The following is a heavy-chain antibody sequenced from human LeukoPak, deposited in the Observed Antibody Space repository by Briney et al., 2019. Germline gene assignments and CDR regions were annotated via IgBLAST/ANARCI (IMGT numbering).Heavy chain of an antibody. D-gene: IGHD3-10*01. V-gene: IGHV1-8*01. CDR2: MNPNSGNT. CDR3: ARVVVRGVNMIDY. Sequence: ASVKVSCKASGYTFTSYDINWVRQATGQGLEWMEWMNPNSGNTGYAQKFQGRATMTRNTSISTAYMELSSLRSEDTAVYYCARVVVRGVNMIDYWGQGTLVTVSS. J-gene: IGHJ4*02. CDR1: GYTFTSYD.